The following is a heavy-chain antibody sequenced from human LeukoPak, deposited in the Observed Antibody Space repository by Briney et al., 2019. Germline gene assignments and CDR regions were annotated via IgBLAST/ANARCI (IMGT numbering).Heavy chain of an antibody. J-gene: IGHJ5*02. CDR2: IYHSGST. D-gene: IGHD3-22*01. Sequence: SETLSLTCTVSGYSISSGYYWGWIRQPPGKGLEWIGSIYHSGSTYYNPSLKSRVTISVDTSKNQFSLKLSSVTAADTAVYYCARATYYYDSSGYYWENWFDPWGQGTLVTVSS. CDR3: ARATYYYDSSGYYWENWFDP. CDR1: GYSISSGYY. V-gene: IGHV4-38-2*02.